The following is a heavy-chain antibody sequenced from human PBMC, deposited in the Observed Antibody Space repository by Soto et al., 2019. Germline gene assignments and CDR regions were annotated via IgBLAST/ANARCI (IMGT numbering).Heavy chain of an antibody. CDR1: GFSLSTGGRG. D-gene: IGHD4-17*01. CDR2: IYWNDDE. V-gene: IGHV2-5*01. Sequence: SGPTLVNPTQTLTLTCSFSGFSLSTGGRGVGWIRQPPGKALEWLALIYWNDDERYSPSLKDRLTITKDTSKNQVVLTLTNIDPVDTATYYCAHRGYGNYPRDNWFDPWGQGTLVKVS. CDR3: AHRGYGNYPRDNWFDP. J-gene: IGHJ5*02.